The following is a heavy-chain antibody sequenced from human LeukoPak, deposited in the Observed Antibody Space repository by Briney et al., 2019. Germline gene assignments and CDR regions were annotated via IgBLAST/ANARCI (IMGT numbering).Heavy chain of an antibody. J-gene: IGHJ4*02. D-gene: IGHD6-19*01. CDR1: GDSISSSSYY. CDR2: IYYSGST. Sequence: SETLSLTCTVSGDSISSSSYYWGWIRQPPGKGLEWIGTIYYSGSTYYSPSLKSRVTISVNTSKNQFSVKLSSVTAADTAVYYCARVPVADKTPIDYWGQGTLVTVSS. CDR3: ARVPVADKTPIDY. V-gene: IGHV4-39*01.